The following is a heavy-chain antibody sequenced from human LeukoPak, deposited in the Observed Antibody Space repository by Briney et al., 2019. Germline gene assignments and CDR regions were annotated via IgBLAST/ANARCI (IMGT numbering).Heavy chain of an antibody. CDR1: GGSISSYY. J-gene: IGHJ3*02. CDR3: ARHVGAYYDILTGYYKLRAFDI. D-gene: IGHD3-9*01. V-gene: IGHV4-59*08. CDR2: IYYSGST. Sequence: SETLSLTCTASGGSISSYYWSWIRQPPGKGLEWIGYIYYSGSTNYNPSLKSRVTISVDTSKNQFSLKLSSVTAADTAVYYCARHVGAYYDILTGYYKLRAFDIWGQGTMVTVSS.